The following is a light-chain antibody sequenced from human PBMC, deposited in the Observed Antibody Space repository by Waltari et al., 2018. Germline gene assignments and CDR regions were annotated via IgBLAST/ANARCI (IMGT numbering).Light chain of an antibody. J-gene: IGLJ3*02. Sequence: QSVLTQPPSASGTPGQSVTSSCSASRSTIGSNTVNWYQQLPGTAPNLLIYSNNQRPSGVPDRFSGSKSGTSASLAISGLQSEDEADYYCAAWDDSLNGWVFGGGTKLTVL. CDR2: SNN. CDR1: RSTIGSNT. CDR3: AAWDDSLNGWV. V-gene: IGLV1-44*01.